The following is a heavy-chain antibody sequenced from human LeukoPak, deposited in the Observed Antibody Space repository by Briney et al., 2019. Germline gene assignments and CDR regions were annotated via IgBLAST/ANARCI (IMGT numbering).Heavy chain of an antibody. V-gene: IGHV3-30*03. CDR3: ARDRGAGIAAAGSFQH. CDR2: ISYDGTNK. CDR1: GFTFSSYG. J-gene: IGHJ1*01. Sequence: GGSLRLSCVAFGFTFSSYGMHWVRQAPGKGLERVAVISYDGTNKYYADSVKGRFTISRDNSKNTLYLQMNSLRAEDTAVYYCARDRGAGIAAAGSFQHWGQGTLVTVSS. D-gene: IGHD6-13*01.